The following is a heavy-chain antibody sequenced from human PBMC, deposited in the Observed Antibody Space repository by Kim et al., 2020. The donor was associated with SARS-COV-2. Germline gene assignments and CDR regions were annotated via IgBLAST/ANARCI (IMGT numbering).Heavy chain of an antibody. D-gene: IGHD2-21*02. Sequence: GGSLRLSCAASGFTFSGSAMHWVRQASGKGLEWVGRIRSKANSYATAYAASVKGRFTISRDDSKNTAYLQMNSLKTEDTAVYYCTSTFCPGTGGDCYPELYYYGMDVWGQGTTVTVSS. J-gene: IGHJ6*02. CDR1: GFTFSGSA. CDR3: TSTFCPGTGGDCYPELYYYGMDV. V-gene: IGHV3-73*01. CDR2: IRSKANSYAT.